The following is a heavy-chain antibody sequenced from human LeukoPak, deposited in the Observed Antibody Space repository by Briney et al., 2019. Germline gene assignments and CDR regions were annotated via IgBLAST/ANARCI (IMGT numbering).Heavy chain of an antibody. CDR3: AREGGRQWLVSGALDS. V-gene: IGHV4-61*01. D-gene: IGHD6-19*01. CDR2: IYHGSA. Sequence: SSETLSLTCTVSDDSVSSSRYYWTWIRQPPGKGLESIGYIYHGSATYNPSLESRVTLSMDTSKNQYSLKMTSVTAADTAVYYCAREGGRQWLVSGALDSWGQGTLVTVSS. J-gene: IGHJ5*01. CDR1: DDSVSSSRYY.